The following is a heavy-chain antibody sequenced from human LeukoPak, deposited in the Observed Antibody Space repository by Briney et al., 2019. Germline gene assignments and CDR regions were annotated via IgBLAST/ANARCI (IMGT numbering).Heavy chain of an antibody. J-gene: IGHJ4*02. Sequence: GGSLRLSCAASGFTFSSYAMHWVRQAPGKGLEWVAVISYDGSNKYYADSVKGRFTISRDNSKNTLYLQMNSLRAEDTAVYYCARERVGIYYDSSGYFDYWGQGTLVTVSS. CDR2: ISYDGSNK. CDR3: ARERVGIYYDSSGYFDY. V-gene: IGHV3-30*04. D-gene: IGHD3-22*01. CDR1: GFTFSSYA.